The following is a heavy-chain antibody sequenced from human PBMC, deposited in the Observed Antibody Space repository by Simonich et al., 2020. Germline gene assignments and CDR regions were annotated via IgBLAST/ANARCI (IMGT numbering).Heavy chain of an antibody. CDR3: ARARYCSSTSCYNWFDP. CDR2: MNPNSGNT. CDR1: GYTFTSYD. J-gene: IGHJ5*02. D-gene: IGHD2-2*01. Sequence: QVQLVQSGAEVKKPGASVKVSCKASGYTFTSYDINWVRQATGQGLERMGRMNPNSGNTGYAQTFQGRVTITRNTSISTAYMELSSLRSEDTAVYYCARARYCSSTSCYNWFDPWGQGTLVTVSS. V-gene: IGHV1-8*03.